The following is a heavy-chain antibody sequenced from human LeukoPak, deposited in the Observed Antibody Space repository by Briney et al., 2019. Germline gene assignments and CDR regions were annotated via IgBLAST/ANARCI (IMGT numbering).Heavy chain of an antibody. V-gene: IGHV3-21*01. J-gene: IGHJ6*02. CDR3: ARVPYSSGWYEGMDV. CDR2: ISSSSSYI. Sequence: GGSLRLSCAASGFTFSSYSMNWVRQAPGEGLEWVSSISSSSSYIYYADSVKGRFTISRDNAKNSLYLQMNSLRAEDTAVYYCARVPYSSGWYEGMDVWGQGTTVTVSS. D-gene: IGHD6-19*01. CDR1: GFTFSSYS.